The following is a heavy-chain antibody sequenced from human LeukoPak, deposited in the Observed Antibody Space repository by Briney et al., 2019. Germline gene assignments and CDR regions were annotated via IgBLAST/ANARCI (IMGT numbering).Heavy chain of an antibody. J-gene: IGHJ4*02. CDR3: ARVQYGVVVAATEYYFDY. Sequence: PSETLSLTCTVSGYSISSGYYWGWILQPPGKGLEWIGSIYHSGSTYYNPSLKSRVTISVDTSKNQFSLKLSSVTAADTAVYYCARVQYGVVVAATEYYFDYWGQGTLVTVSS. D-gene: IGHD2-15*01. V-gene: IGHV4-38-2*02. CDR1: GYSISSGYY. CDR2: IYHSGST.